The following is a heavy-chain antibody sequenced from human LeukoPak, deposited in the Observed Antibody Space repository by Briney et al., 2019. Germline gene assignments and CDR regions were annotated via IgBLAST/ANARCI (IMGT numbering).Heavy chain of an antibody. D-gene: IGHD3-10*01. CDR1: GYTFTSYY. CDR3: ARSPYGSGSYYMEYFDY. V-gene: IGHV1-46*01. Sequence: ASVKVSCKASGYTFTSYYMHWVRQAPGQGLEWMGIINPSGGSTSYAQKFQGGVTMTRDTSTSTVYMELSSLRSEDTAVYYCARSPYGSGSYYMEYFDYWGQGTLVTVSS. CDR2: INPSGGST. J-gene: IGHJ4*02.